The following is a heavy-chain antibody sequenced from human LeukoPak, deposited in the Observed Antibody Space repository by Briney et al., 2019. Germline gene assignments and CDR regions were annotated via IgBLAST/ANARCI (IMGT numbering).Heavy chain of an antibody. V-gene: IGHV1-18*01. CDR2: ISAYNGNT. J-gene: IGHJ4*02. CDR3: ALLYGSGSYYYSDY. CDR1: GYTFTSYG. D-gene: IGHD3-10*01. Sequence: ASVTVSCKASGYTFTSYGISWVRQAPGQGLEWMGWISAYNGNTNYAQKLQGRVTMTTDTSTSTAYMELRSLRSDDTAVYYCALLYGSGSYYYSDYWGQGTLVTVSS.